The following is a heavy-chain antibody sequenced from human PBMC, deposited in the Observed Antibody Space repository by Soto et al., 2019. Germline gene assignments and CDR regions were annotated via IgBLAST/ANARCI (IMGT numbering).Heavy chain of an antibody. CDR2: IYHSGTT. Sequence: QVQLLESGPGLVKPSGTLSLTCTVSGFSVSSNKYWSWVRQSPGKPLERIGEIYHSGTTYYNPSLGGPATGRRDTSKNRLSLILTSVSAWGTAVYHLVRESRDSPDCVGSSTSDASDVSSQGTLLGVSS. D-gene: IGHD2-8*01. CDR1: GFSVSSNKY. V-gene: IGHV4-4*02. CDR3: VRESRDSPDCVGSSTSDASDV. J-gene: IGHJ3*01.